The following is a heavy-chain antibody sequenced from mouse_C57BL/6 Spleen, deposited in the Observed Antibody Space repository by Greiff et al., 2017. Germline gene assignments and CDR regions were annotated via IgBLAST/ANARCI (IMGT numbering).Heavy chain of an antibody. Sequence: QVQLKQPGAELVKPGASVKLSCKASGYTFTSYWMQWVKQRPGQGLEWIGEIDPSDSYTNYNQKFKGKATLTVDTSSSTAYMQLSSLTSEDSAVYYCARGITRDYWGQGTTLTVSS. J-gene: IGHJ2*01. CDR3: ARGITRDY. CDR1: GYTFTSYW. D-gene: IGHD1-1*01. CDR2: IDPSDSYT. V-gene: IGHV1-50*01.